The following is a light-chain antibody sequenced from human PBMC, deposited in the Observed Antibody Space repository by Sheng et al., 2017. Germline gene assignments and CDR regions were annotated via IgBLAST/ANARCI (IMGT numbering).Light chain of an antibody. J-gene: IGKJ4*01. CDR2: GAS. Sequence: EIVLTQSPGTLSLSPGERATLSCRASQSVSSSYLAWYQQKPGQAPRLLIYGASSRATGIPDRFSGSGSGTDFSLTINRLEPEDFAVYYCQQRSNWPGLTFGGGTKVEIK. CDR3: QQRSNWPGLT. V-gene: IGKV3D-20*02. CDR1: QSVSSSY.